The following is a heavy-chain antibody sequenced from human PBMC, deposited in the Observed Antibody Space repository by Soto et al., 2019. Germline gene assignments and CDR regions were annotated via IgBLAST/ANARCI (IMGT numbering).Heavy chain of an antibody. V-gene: IGHV3-30-3*01. CDR1: GFTFSSYV. CDR3: ARVGQLWWVDY. D-gene: IGHD5-18*01. CDR2: ISYDGSNK. J-gene: IGHJ4*02. Sequence: QVQLVESGGGVVQPGRSLRLSCAASGFTFSSYVMHWVRQAPGKGLEWVAVISYDGSNKYYADSVKGRFSISRDNSKNTLYLQMNSLRAEDTAVYYRARVGQLWWVDYWGQGTLVTVSS.